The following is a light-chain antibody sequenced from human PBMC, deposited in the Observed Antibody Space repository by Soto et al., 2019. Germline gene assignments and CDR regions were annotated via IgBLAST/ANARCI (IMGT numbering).Light chain of an antibody. CDR2: DAS. CDR1: QSINNW. V-gene: IGKV1-5*01. Sequence: DIQMTQSPSTLSASVGDRVTITCRASQSINNWLAWYQQKPGKAPKLLIYDASSLKSGVPSRFSGSGSGTYFTLTINNLQPDDFATYYCQKYNSFLYTFGQGTKLEIK. CDR3: QKYNSFLYT. J-gene: IGKJ2*01.